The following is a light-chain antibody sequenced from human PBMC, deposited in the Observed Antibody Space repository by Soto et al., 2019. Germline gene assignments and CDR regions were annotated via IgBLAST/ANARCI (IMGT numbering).Light chain of an antibody. J-gene: IGLJ3*02. Sequence: QLVLTQSPSVSASLGAAVKISCTLNSGHTSYSIAWHQKQPDKGPRCLMRVNGDGSHTGVDGIPDRFSSSGSGPERFLTISSLQSEDEGHYYCQAWGTGSWIFGGGTKLTVL. V-gene: IGLV4-69*01. CDR1: SGHTSYS. CDR3: QAWGTGSWI. CDR2: VNGDGSH.